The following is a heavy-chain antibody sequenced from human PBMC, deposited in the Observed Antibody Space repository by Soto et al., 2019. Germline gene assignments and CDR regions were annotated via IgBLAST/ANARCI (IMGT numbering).Heavy chain of an antibody. Sequence: EVQLVESGGGLVKPGGSLRLSCAASGFSFSTYTMSWVRQAPGKGLEWVSSISSSSSYIYYSDSMKRRFTISRDNAKNSLFLQMNSLRLDVTAVYYCARSSLGILRFLEWSFDYWGQGTL. CDR1: GFSFSTYT. J-gene: IGHJ4*02. V-gene: IGHV3-21*01. CDR2: ISSSSSYI. CDR3: ARSSLGILRFLEWSFDY. D-gene: IGHD3-3*01.